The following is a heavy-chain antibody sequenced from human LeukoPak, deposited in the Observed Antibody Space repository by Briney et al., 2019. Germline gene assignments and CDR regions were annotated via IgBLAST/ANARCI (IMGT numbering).Heavy chain of an antibody. CDR3: ARGYSGSYDLDF. Sequence: SETLSLTCTVSGGSISSSSYYWGWIRQPPGKGLEWIGRIYTSGSTNYNPSLKSRATISVDTSKNQFSLKLTSVTAADTAVYYCARGYSGSYDLDFWGQGTLVTVSS. CDR1: GGSISSSSYY. CDR2: IYTSGST. D-gene: IGHD1-26*01. J-gene: IGHJ4*02. V-gene: IGHV4-61*02.